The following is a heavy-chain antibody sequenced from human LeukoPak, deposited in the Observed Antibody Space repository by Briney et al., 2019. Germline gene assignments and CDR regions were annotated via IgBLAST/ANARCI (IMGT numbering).Heavy chain of an antibody. CDR2: INPNSGGT. CDR1: GYIFTFYY. J-gene: IGHJ4*02. Sequence: ASVKVSCKASGYIFTFYYMHWVRQAPGQGLEWMGRINPNSGGTNYAQKFQGRVTMTRDTSITTTYLELTRLRSDDTAVYYCARSTVAKFPFDFWGQGTLVTVSS. CDR3: ARSTVAKFPFDF. V-gene: IGHV1-2*06. D-gene: IGHD6-19*01.